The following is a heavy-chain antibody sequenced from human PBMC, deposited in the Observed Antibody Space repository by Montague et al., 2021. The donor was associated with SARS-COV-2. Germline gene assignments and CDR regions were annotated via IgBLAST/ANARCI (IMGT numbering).Heavy chain of an antibody. CDR1: GVVILSSRSD. V-gene: IGHV4-39*01. Sequence: SETLSLTCTVSGVVILSSRSDGRTSELPSLTWLVCLRRIYNSGSTYYNPSLTSRVTISVDTSKNQVSLKLTSVTAADTAVYYCARHLRVTTVTSHMYHYAMDVWGQGTTVTVSS. D-gene: IGHD4-11*01. J-gene: IGHJ6*02. CDR3: ARHLRVTTVTSHMYHYAMDV. CDR2: IYNSGST.